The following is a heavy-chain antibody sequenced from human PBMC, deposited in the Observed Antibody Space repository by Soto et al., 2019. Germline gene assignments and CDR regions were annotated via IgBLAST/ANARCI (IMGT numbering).Heavy chain of an antibody. D-gene: IGHD5-18*01. CDR3: ASRSRGYSYGLDYGMDV. CDR2: IDPSDSYA. V-gene: IGHV5-10-1*01. CDR1: GYSFTSYW. J-gene: IGHJ6*02. Sequence: GESLKISCKGSGYSFTSYWISWVRQMPGKGLEWMGRIDPSDSYANYSPSFQGHVTISADKSISTAYLQWSSLKASDTAMYYCASRSRGYSYGLDYGMDVWGQGTTVTVSS.